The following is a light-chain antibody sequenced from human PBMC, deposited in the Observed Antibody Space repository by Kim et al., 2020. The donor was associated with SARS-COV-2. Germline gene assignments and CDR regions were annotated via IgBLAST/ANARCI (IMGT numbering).Light chain of an antibody. CDR1: SGDAGNYQF. CDR3: CSYAGSNDLV. J-gene: IGLJ3*02. CDR2: EIS. V-gene: IGLV2-23*02. Sequence: GQSITISCTATSGDAGNYQFVSWYQQHPGKAPKLIIYEISKRPSGISSRFSGSKYGKTASLTISGLQAEDEANYYCCSYAGSNDLVFGGGTQLTVL.